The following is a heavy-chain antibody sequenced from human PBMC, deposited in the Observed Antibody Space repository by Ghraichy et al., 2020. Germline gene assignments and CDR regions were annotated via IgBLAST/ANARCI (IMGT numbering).Heavy chain of an antibody. D-gene: IGHD3-9*01. CDR3: AKPYLTGFHYFDH. CDR2: VWYDGTNE. CDR1: GFRFSDYG. Sequence: GGSLRLSCAASGFRFSDYGMHWVRQAPGNGLQWVATVWYDGTNEYYTNSVRGRFTISRDNSRNTLYLQMNNLRVDDTAVYYCAKPYLTGFHYFDHWGQGSLVTVSS. V-gene: IGHV3-33*04. J-gene: IGHJ4*02.